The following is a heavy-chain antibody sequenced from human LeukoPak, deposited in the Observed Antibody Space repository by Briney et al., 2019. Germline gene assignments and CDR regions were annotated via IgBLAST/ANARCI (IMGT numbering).Heavy chain of an antibody. CDR1: GVSISSYH. V-gene: IGHV4-59*01. CDR3: ARKDGDY. D-gene: IGHD2-15*01. CDR2: IYNSGST. Sequence: SETLSLTCTVSGVSISSYHWSWIRQPPVKGLEWIGYIYNSGSTNYNPSLKSRVTISVDTSKNQVSLKLSSVTAADTAVYYCARKDGDYWGQGILVTVFS. J-gene: IGHJ4*02.